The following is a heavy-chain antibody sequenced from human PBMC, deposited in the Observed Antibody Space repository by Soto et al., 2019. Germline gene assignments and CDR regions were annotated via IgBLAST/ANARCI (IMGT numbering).Heavy chain of an antibody. CDR2: ISVSDGRT. V-gene: IGHV3-23*01. J-gene: IGHJ4*02. CDR1: GFTFSSYA. CDR3: AKEADISGYYPDY. D-gene: IGHD3-22*01. Sequence: PGGSLRLSCSASGFTFSSYAMNWVRQAPGKGLEWVSVISVSDGRTYYADSVKGRFTISRDNSKNTLHLQVNSLRGEDTAVYYCAKEADISGYYPDYWGQGTQVTVS.